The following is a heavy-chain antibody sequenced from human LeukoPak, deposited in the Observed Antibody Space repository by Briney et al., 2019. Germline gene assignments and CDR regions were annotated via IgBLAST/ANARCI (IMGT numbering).Heavy chain of an antibody. CDR2: IVVGSGNT. J-gene: IGHJ6*03. V-gene: IGHV1-58*02. D-gene: IGHD6-13*01. CDR1: GFTFTSSA. Sequence: ASVKVSCKASGFTFTSSAMQWVRQARGQPLEWIGWIVVGSGNTNYAQKFQERVTITRDMSTSTAYMELSSLRSEDTAVYYCAAAAADNYYYYYMDVWGKGTTVTVSS. CDR3: AAAAADNYYYYYMDV.